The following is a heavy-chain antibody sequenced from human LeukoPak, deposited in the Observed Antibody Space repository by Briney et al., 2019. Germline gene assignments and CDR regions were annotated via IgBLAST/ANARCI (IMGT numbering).Heavy chain of an antibody. D-gene: IGHD3-10*01. Sequence: GGSLRLSCGASIYTFQRYAVQWLRQAPGKGLEWVAVISYDGSNKYYADSVKGRFTISRDNSKNTLYVQMNSLRAEDTAVYYCARDSAYGSGSYYSWGQGTLVTVSS. J-gene: IGHJ4*02. CDR1: IYTFQRYA. V-gene: IGHV3-30*04. CDR3: ARDSAYGSGSYYS. CDR2: ISYDGSNK.